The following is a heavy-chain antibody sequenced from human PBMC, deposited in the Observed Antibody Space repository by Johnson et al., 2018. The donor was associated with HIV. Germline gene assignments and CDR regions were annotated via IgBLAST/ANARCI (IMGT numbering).Heavy chain of an antibody. CDR1: GFTFDDYA. CDR3: ASYDLWSGSGCFDI. CDR2: ISWDGGST. J-gene: IGHJ3*02. Sequence: VQLEESGGGVVQPGGSLRLSCAASGFTFDDYAMHWVRQAPGKGLEWVSLISWDGGSTYYADSVNGRFPISRDNSKNSLYLSSNSLRTEDTALYYFASYDLWSGSGCFDIWCQGTIVTVSS. D-gene: IGHD3-3*01. V-gene: IGHV3-43*01.